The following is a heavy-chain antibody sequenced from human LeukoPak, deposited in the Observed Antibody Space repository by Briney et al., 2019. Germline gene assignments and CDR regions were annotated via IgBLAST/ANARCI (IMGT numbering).Heavy chain of an antibody. J-gene: IGHJ2*01. CDR1: GFTFSSYS. CDR3: ARSLGYSYGYGYWYFDL. V-gene: IGHV3-21*01. CDR2: ISSSSSYI. Sequence: PGGSLRLSCAASGFTFSSYSMNWVRQAPGKVLEWVSSISSSSSYIYYADSVKGRFTISRDNAKNSLYLQMNSLRAEDTAVYYCARSLGYSYGYGYWYFDLWGRGTLVTDSS. D-gene: IGHD5-18*01.